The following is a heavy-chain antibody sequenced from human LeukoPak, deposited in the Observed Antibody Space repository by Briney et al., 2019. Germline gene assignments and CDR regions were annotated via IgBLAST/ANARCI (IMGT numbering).Heavy chain of an antibody. J-gene: IGHJ3*02. CDR2: MNPNSGNT. V-gene: IGHV1-8*01. Sequence: GASVKVSCKASGYTFASYDINWVRQATGQGLEWMGWMNPNSGNTGYAQKFQGRVTMTRNTSISTAYMELSSLRSEDTAVYYCARIHSGSYHSGGLNAFDIWGQGTMVTVSS. CDR1: GYTFASYD. D-gene: IGHD1-26*01. CDR3: ARIHSGSYHSGGLNAFDI.